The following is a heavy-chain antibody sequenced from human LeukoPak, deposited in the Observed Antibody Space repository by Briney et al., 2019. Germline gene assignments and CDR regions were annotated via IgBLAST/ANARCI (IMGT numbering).Heavy chain of an antibody. CDR2: IYYSGST. D-gene: IGHD3-10*01. CDR1: GGSINSSTYY. J-gene: IGHJ4*02. CDR3: ARDGAEGAHYYGSGSPYFDY. Sequence: SETLSLTCTVSGGSINSSTYYWGWIRQPPGKGLEWIGSIYYSGSTYYNPSLKSRVTISVDTSKNQFSLKLSSVTAADTAVYYCARDGAEGAHYYGSGSPYFDYWGQGTLVTVSS. V-gene: IGHV4-39*02.